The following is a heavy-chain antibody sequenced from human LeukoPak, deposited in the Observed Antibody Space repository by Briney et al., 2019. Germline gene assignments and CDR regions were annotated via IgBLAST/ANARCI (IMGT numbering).Heavy chain of an antibody. CDR3: ARSNFGGNVHFDY. Sequence: GASVKVSCKASGYSFTSYDINWVRQATGQGLEWIGWMNPNRGDADYTQKFKGRVTFTRDTSTRTAYMEVNSLGSEDTAVYYCARSNFGGNVHFDYWGQGTLVTVSS. CDR2: MNPNRGDA. D-gene: IGHD4-23*01. CDR1: GYSFTSYD. J-gene: IGHJ4*02. V-gene: IGHV1-8*02.